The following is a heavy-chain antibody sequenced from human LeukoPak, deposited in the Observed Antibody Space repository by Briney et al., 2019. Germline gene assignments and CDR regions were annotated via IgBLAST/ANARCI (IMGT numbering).Heavy chain of an antibody. CDR3: AKSGPYYYVLGAFDI. J-gene: IGHJ3*02. CDR1: GFTFSSYS. Sequence: GGSLRLSCAASGFTFSSYSMNWVRQAPGKGLEWVSYISSSSSTIYYADSVKGRFTISRDNAKNSLYLQMNSLRAEDTAVYYCAKSGPYYYVLGAFDIWGQGTMVTVSS. D-gene: IGHD3-10*02. CDR2: ISSSSSTI. V-gene: IGHV3-48*04.